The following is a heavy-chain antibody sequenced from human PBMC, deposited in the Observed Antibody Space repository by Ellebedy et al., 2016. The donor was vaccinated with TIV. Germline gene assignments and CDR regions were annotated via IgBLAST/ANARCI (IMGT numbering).Heavy chain of an antibody. CDR1: GGSVSSTRYY. D-gene: IGHD2-21*02. CDR3: ARTDPWQPTDD. J-gene: IGHJ4*02. Sequence: MPSETLSLTCSVPGGSVSSTRYYWSWIRQPPGKGLEYIGSVYYSGSPYYNPSFKSRVTLSADTSKNQFSLNLRTVTAADTAVYYCARTDPWQPTDDWGQGILVSVSS. V-gene: IGHV4-39*01. CDR2: VYYSGSP.